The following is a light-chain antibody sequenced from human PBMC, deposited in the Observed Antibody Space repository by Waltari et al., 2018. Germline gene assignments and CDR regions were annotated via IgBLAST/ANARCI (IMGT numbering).Light chain of an antibody. CDR3: QQRSNWPPYT. V-gene: IGKV3-11*01. CDR2: DAS. Sequence: EIVLTQSPATLASSPGERATLSCRASQSVSSYLAWYQQKPGQAPRLLIYDASNRATGIPARFSGSGSGTDFTLTIRSLEPEDFAVYYCQQRSNWPPYTFGQGTKLEIK. J-gene: IGKJ2*01. CDR1: QSVSSY.